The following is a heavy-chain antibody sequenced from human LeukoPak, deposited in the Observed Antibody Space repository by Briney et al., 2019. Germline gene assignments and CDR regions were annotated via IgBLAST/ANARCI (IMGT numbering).Heavy chain of an antibody. Sequence: GGSLRLSCAASGFSVSSNYMSWVRQAPGKGLEWVSIIYSGGSRYYADSVKGRFTISRDNAKNSLYLQMNSLRAEDTAVYYCARTGSLFDYWGQGTLVTVSS. D-gene: IGHD6-13*01. V-gene: IGHV3-66*01. CDR2: IYSGGSR. J-gene: IGHJ4*02. CDR1: GFSVSSNY. CDR3: ARTGSLFDY.